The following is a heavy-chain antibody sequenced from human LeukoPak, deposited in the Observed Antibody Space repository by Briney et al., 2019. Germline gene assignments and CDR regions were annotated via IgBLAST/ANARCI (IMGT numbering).Heavy chain of an antibody. D-gene: IGHD1-7*01. J-gene: IGHJ4*02. Sequence: SETLSLTCTVSGASISSHYWSLIRQPPGKGLEYIGYISTSGSTNYNPSLKSRVTISVDPSNNQFSLKLRSVTAADTAIYYCARLIPITRTTDYFDYWGQGALVTVSS. CDR3: ARLIPITRTTDYFDY. V-gene: IGHV4-4*09. CDR2: ISTSGST. CDR1: GASISSHY.